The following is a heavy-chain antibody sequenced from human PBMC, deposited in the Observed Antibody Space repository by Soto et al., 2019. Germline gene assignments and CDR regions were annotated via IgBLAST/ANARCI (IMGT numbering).Heavy chain of an antibody. CDR2: IYHTGNT. D-gene: IGHD2-2*01. V-gene: IGHV4-30-4*01. J-gene: IGHJ5*01. Sequence: SETLSLTCTVSGGSISDDSYWSWIRQTPGKGLEWIGYIYHTGNTYYNPSLRSRVSISVDKSKSQFSLKLISVTAADTAVYFCARDEYQLLSSVSWFDSWGQGTLVTVS. CDR1: GGSISDDSY. CDR3: ARDEYQLLSSVSWFDS.